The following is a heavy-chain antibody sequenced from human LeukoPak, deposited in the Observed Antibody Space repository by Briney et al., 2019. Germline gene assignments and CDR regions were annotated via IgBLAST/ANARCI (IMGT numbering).Heavy chain of an antibody. CDR1: GFTFSGYA. Sequence: PGGSLRLSCAASGFTFSGYAMSWVRQAPGKGLEWVSAMSGSGGNTYYADSVKGRFTISRDNAKNSLYLQMNSLRAEDTAVYYCARKPLGYSSGWWEGAYYFDYWGQGTLVTVSS. J-gene: IGHJ4*02. D-gene: IGHD6-19*01. V-gene: IGHV3-23*01. CDR3: ARKPLGYSSGWWEGAYYFDY. CDR2: MSGSGGNT.